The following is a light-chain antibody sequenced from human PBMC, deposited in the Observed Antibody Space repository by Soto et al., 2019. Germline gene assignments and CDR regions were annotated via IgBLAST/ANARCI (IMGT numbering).Light chain of an antibody. CDR1: QDIGNN. J-gene: IGKJ5*01. CDR2: AAS. V-gene: IGKV1-39*01. Sequence: DIQMTQSPSSLSASVGDRVTITCRASQDIGNNLGWYQQKPGNAPRRLIYAASSLQSGVPSRFSGSGSGTDFTLTISSLQPEDFATYYCHQSYSTPITFGQGTRLEIK. CDR3: HQSYSTPIT.